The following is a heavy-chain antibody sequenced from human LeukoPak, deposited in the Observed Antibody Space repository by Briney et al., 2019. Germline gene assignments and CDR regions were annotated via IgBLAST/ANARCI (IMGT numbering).Heavy chain of an antibody. V-gene: IGHV3-21*01. D-gene: IGHD2-15*01. CDR3: ARGVDCSGGSCYSGDY. Sequence: GSLRLSCTASGFTFSVYSMNWVRQAPGKGLEWVSSISRSSGYIYYADSVKGRFTISRDNAKNSLFLQMNSLRAEDTAVYYCARGVDCSGGSCYSGDYWGQGTLVTVSS. CDR2: ISRSSGYI. J-gene: IGHJ4*02. CDR1: GFTFSVYS.